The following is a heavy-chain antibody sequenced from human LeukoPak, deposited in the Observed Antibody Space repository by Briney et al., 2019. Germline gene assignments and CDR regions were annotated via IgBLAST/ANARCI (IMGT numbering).Heavy chain of an antibody. CDR3: AREGVAATGLDY. V-gene: IGHV1-46*01. CDR1: GYTFSIYN. Sequence: ASVKVSCKASGYTFSIYNMHWVRQAPGQGLEWMGIINPSGGSASDTQKFQGRVTMTRDTSTSTLYMELSSLRSEDTAVYYCAREGVAATGLDYWGQGTLVTVSS. J-gene: IGHJ4*02. CDR2: INPSGGSA. D-gene: IGHD6-13*01.